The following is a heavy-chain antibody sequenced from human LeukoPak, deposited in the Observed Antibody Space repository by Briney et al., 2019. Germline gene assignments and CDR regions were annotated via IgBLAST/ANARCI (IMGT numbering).Heavy chain of an antibody. CDR2: IYSAGST. CDR3: ARPGAPDAFDI. CDR1: GFTGSSNY. Sequence: GGSLRLSCAASGFTGSSNYMSWVRQAPGKGLEWVSSIYSAGSTNYADSVRGRFTISSDNSKNTLYLQMNSLRVEDTAVYYCARPGAPDAFDIWGRGTMVTVSS. V-gene: IGHV3-53*01. D-gene: IGHD1-26*01. J-gene: IGHJ3*02.